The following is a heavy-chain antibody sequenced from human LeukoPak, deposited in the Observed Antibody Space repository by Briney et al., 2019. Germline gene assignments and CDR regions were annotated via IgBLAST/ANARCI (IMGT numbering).Heavy chain of an antibody. V-gene: IGHV4-31*03. Sequence: SQTLSLTCTVSGGSISSGGYYWSWIRQHPGKGLEWIGYIYYSGSTYYNPSLKSRVTISVDTSKNQFPLKLSSVTAADTAVYYCARELGTNYYYYGMDVWGQGTTVTVSS. CDR2: IYYSGST. CDR3: ARELGTNYYYYGMDV. D-gene: IGHD3-16*01. CDR1: GGSISSGGYY. J-gene: IGHJ6*02.